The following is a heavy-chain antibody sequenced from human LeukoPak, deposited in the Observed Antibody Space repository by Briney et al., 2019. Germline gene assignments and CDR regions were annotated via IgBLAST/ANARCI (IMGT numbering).Heavy chain of an antibody. CDR1: GFTLRNYV. V-gene: IGHV3-23*01. D-gene: IGHD1-26*01. Sequence: PVGDLRLYFATPGFTLRNYVIRWVPQAPPRGRAGVSLPQGSGGGGSTYYADSVKGRFTISRDNSKNPLYLQMNSLRAEDTAVYYCAKLRQSYSGSYYFDYWGQGTLVTVSS. CDR2: PQGSGGGGST. J-gene: IGHJ4*02. CDR3: AKLRQSYSGSYYFDY.